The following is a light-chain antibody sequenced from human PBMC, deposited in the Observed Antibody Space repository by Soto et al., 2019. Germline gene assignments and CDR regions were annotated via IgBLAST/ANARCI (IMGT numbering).Light chain of an antibody. Sequence: QSVLTQPASVSGSPGQSITISCIGTSSDVGSYNPVSWYQQHPGKAPKVIISEVSERPSGVSNRFSGSKSGNTASLTISGLQAEDEADYYCCSNAGDNTYVFGSGTKVTVL. CDR1: SSDVGSYNP. CDR2: EVS. CDR3: CSNAGDNTYV. V-gene: IGLV2-23*02. J-gene: IGLJ1*01.